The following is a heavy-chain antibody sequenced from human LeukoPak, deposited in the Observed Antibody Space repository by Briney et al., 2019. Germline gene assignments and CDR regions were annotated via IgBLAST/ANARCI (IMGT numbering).Heavy chain of an antibody. CDR3: ARDYYGSGLDYFDY. Sequence: GGSLRLSCAVSGFTFSSYEMNWVRQAPGKGLEWVSYIDSSGSSIYYADSVKGRFTISRDNAKNSLYLHMNSLRAEDTAVYYCARDYYGSGLDYFDYWGQGTLVTVSS. V-gene: IGHV3-48*03. CDR1: GFTFSSYE. J-gene: IGHJ4*02. D-gene: IGHD3-10*01. CDR2: IDSSGSSI.